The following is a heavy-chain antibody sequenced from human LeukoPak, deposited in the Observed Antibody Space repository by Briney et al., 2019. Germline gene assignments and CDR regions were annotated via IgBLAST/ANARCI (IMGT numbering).Heavy chain of an antibody. D-gene: IGHD1-26*01. Sequence: GGSLRLSCVASGFTFKNYVMNWVRQAPGKGLEWLATIYGSGVSISYADSVKGRFTVSRDNSNNTLYLQMNSLRAEDTAMYYCAKDLGWELPAEAYWGQGILVTVSS. CDR3: AKDLGWELPAEAY. CDR1: GFTFKNYV. CDR2: IYGSGVSI. V-gene: IGHV3-23*01. J-gene: IGHJ4*02.